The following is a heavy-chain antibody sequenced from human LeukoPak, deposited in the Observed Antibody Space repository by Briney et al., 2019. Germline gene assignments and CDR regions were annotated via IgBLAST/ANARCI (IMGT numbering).Heavy chain of an antibody. V-gene: IGHV7-4-1*02. D-gene: IGHD3-10*01. J-gene: IGHJ3*02. Sequence: ASVKVSCKASGYTFTSYTMNWVRQAPGQGLEWMGWINTNTGNPTYAQGFTGRFVFSLDTSVSTAYLQISSLKAEDTAVYYCSSTYYYGSGSFRDAFDIWGQGTMVTVSS. CDR2: INTNTGNP. CDR1: GYTFTSYT. CDR3: SSTYYYGSGSFRDAFDI.